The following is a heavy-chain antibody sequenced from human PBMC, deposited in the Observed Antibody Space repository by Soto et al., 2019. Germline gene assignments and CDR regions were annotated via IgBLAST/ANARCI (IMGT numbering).Heavy chain of an antibody. Sequence: WTWIQQPPGKGLEWIGYIYYSGSTNYNPSLKSRVIISVDTSKNDFSLKLTSVTAADTAVYYCARHGRYIDLWGRGTLVTVSS. CDR2: IYYSGST. V-gene: IGHV4-59*08. J-gene: IGHJ2*01. CDR3: ARHGRYIDL. D-gene: IGHD1-26*01.